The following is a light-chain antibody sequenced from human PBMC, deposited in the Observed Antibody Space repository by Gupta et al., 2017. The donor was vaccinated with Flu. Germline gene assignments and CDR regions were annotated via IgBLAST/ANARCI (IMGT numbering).Light chain of an antibody. CDR3: QQYSVWPRT. CDR2: DVS. J-gene: IGKJ1*01. CDR1: QNINNH. Sequence: VMTQSPDTLSVSAGERATLSCRASQNINNHLAWYQQKPGQAPRLLIHDVSTRANGIPARFSGSGSGTEFTLTISSLQSEDFAIYYCQQYSVWPRTFGQGTKVEI. V-gene: IGKV3-15*01.